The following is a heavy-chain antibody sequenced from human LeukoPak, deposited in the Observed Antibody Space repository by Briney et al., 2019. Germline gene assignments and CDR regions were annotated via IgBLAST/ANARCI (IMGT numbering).Heavy chain of an antibody. CDR3: ATEIWEDGYNNWFDP. D-gene: IGHD5-24*01. CDR1: GYTLTELS. Sequence: ASVTVSCKVSGYTLTELSMHWVRQAPGKGLEWMGGFDPEDGETIYAQKFQGRVTMTEDTSTDTAYMELSSLRSEDTAVYDCATEIWEDGYNNWFDPWGQGTLVTVSS. CDR2: FDPEDGET. J-gene: IGHJ5*02. V-gene: IGHV1-24*01.